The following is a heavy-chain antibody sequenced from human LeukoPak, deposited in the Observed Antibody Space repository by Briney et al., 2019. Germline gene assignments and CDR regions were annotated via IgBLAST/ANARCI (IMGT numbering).Heavy chain of an antibody. CDR1: GFTFDDYA. CDR3: AGETVTTPMDV. J-gene: IGHJ6*02. Sequence: GRSLRLSCAASGFTFDDYAMHWVRQAPGKGLEWVSGISWNSGSIGYADSVKGRFTISRDNAKNSLYLQMNSLRAEDTAVYYCAGETVTTPMDVWGQGTTVTVSS. CDR2: ISWNSGSI. D-gene: IGHD4-17*01. V-gene: IGHV3-9*01.